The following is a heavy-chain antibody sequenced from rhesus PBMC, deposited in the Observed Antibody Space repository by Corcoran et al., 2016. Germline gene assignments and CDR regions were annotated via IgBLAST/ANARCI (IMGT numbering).Heavy chain of an antibody. Sequence: QVQLQESGPAVVKPSETLSLTCAVSGGSISSSNWWDWIRQSQGKGLEWIGGIYGTAPSTVYRPSLRSRVTLSIDTSKNPFSLKLSSVTAADTAVYFCARHLGSSYGWRFDVWGAGVLVTVSS. CDR2: IYGTAPST. J-gene: IGHJ5-1*01. V-gene: IGHV4-93*02. CDR3: ARHLGSSYGWRFDV. CDR1: GGSISSSNW. D-gene: IGHD6-43*01.